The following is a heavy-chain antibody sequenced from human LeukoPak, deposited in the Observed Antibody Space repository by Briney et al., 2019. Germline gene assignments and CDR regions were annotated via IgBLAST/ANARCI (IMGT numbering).Heavy chain of an antibody. CDR3: ATGFNSRSSDAFDI. J-gene: IGHJ3*02. V-gene: IGHV1-24*01. CDR2: FDPEDGET. Sequence: ASVKVSCKVSGYTLTELSMHWVRQAPGKGLEWMGGFDPEDGETIYAQKFQGRVTMTEDTSTDTAYMELSSLRSEDTAVYYCATGFNSRSSDAFDIWGQGTMVTVSS. D-gene: IGHD2-15*01. CDR1: GYTLTELS.